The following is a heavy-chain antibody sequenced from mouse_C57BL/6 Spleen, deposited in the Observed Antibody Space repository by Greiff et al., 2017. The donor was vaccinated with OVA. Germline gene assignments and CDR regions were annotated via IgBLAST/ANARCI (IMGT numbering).Heavy chain of an antibody. J-gene: IGHJ2*01. CDR2: ISYSGST. V-gene: IGHV3-1*01. Sequence: DVQLQESGPGMVKPSQSLSLTCTVTGYSITSGYDWHWIRHFPGNKLEWMGYISYSGSTNYNPSLKSRISITHDTSKNHFFLKLNSVTTEDTATYYCARDSGSDYFDYWGQGTTLTVSS. CDR1: GYSITSGYD. CDR3: ARDSGSDYFDY. D-gene: IGHD3-2*02.